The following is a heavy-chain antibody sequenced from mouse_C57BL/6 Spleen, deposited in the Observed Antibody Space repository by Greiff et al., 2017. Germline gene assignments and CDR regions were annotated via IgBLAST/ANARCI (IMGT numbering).Heavy chain of an antibody. CDR2: IYPGSGNT. D-gene: IGHD2-3*01. CDR1: GYTFTDYY. CDR3: AIYDGYYGNFDV. Sequence: QVQLKQSGAELVRPGASVKLSCKASGYTFTDYYINWVKQRPGQGLEWIARIYPGSGNTYYNEKFKGKATLTAEKSSSTAYMQLSSLTSEDSAVYFCAIYDGYYGNFDVRGTGTTVTGSS. J-gene: IGHJ1*03. V-gene: IGHV1-76*01.